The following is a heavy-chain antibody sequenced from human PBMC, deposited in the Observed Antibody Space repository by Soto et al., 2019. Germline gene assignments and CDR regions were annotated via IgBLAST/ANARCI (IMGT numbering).Heavy chain of an antibody. CDR1: GGSISSSSYY. D-gene: IGHD3-16*01. Sequence: PETLSLTCTVSGGSISSSSYYWGWIRQPPGKGLEWIGSIYYSGSTYYNPSLKSRVTISVDTSKNQFSLKLSSVTAADTAVYYCARHWDYYGMDVWGQGTTVTVSS. CDR2: IYYSGST. V-gene: IGHV4-39*01. CDR3: ARHWDYYGMDV. J-gene: IGHJ6*02.